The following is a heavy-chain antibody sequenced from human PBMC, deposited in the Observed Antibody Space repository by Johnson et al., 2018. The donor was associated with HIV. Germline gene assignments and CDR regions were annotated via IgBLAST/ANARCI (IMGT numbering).Heavy chain of an antibody. CDR1: GFTFSSYA. D-gene: IGHD1-26*01. J-gene: IGHJ3*02. CDR3: ARDNIVGATKDAFDI. Sequence: QVQLVESGGGVVQPGRSLRLSCAASGFTFSSYAMHWVRQAPGKGLEWVAVISYDGSNKYYADSVKGRFTISRDNSKNTLYLQMNSLRAGDTAVYYCARDNIVGATKDAFDIWGQGTMVTVSS. CDR2: ISYDGSNK. V-gene: IGHV3-30*14.